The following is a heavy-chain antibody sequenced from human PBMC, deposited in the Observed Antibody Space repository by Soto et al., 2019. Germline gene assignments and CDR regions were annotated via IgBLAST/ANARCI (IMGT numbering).Heavy chain of an antibody. J-gene: IGHJ4*02. Sequence: ASVKVSCKASGYTFTVYYMHWVRQAPGQGLEWMGWINPNSGGTNYVQKFQGWVTMTRDTSTSTAYMELRSLRSDDTAVYYCARGNGLTGGYWGQGTLVTVSS. CDR3: ARGNGLTGGY. V-gene: IGHV1-2*04. CDR2: INPNSGGT. CDR1: GYTFTVYY. D-gene: IGHD3-22*01.